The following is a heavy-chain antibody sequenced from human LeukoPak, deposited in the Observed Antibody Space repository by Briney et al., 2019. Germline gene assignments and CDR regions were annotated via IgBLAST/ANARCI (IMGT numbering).Heavy chain of an antibody. CDR2: MYYSGNT. Sequence: PSETLSLTCTVSGGSISSRSYYWGWIRQPPGKWLEWIGSMYYSGNTYYNPSLKSRVTISVDTSKNQFSLKLSSVTAADTAVYYCARKVRPDYSRFDYWGQGTLVTVSS. CDR3: ARKVRPDYSRFDY. J-gene: IGHJ4*02. CDR1: GGSISSRSYY. V-gene: IGHV4-39*01. D-gene: IGHD4/OR15-4a*01.